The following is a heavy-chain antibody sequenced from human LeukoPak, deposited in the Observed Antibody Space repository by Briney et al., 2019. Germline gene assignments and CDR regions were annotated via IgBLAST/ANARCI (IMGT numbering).Heavy chain of an antibody. Sequence: SETLSLTCAVYGGSFSGYYWSWIRQPPGKGLEWIGEINHSGSTNYNSSLKSRVTISVDTSKNQFSLKLSSVTAADTAVYYCARGRTPGIAAAWRRYYYYMDVWGKGTTVTVSS. CDR1: GGSFSGYY. CDR2: INHSGST. V-gene: IGHV4-34*01. CDR3: ARGRTPGIAAAWRRYYYYMDV. J-gene: IGHJ6*03. D-gene: IGHD6-13*01.